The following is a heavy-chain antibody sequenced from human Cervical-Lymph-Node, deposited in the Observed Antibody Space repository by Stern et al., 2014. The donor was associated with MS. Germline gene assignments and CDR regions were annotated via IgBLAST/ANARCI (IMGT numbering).Heavy chain of an antibody. CDR2: IFHSGST. V-gene: IGHV4-38-2*02. J-gene: IGHJ4*02. CDR1: GYSISSSYY. CDR3: ARLGRAVAGFYDY. Sequence: QLQLQESGPGLVKPSETLSLTCTVSGYSISSSYYWGWIRQPPGKGLEWIGSIFHSGSTYYNPSLKSRVTISVDTSKNQFSLKLTSVTAADTAVYYCARLGRAVAGFYDYWGQGTLVTVSS. D-gene: IGHD6-19*01.